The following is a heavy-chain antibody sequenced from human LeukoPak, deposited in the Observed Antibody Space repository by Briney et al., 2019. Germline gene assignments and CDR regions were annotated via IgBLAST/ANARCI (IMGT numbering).Heavy chain of an antibody. V-gene: IGHV4-59*01. J-gene: IGHJ4*02. D-gene: IGHD4-23*01. CDR2: IYYSGST. Sequence: SETLSLTCTVSGGSISSYYWSWLRQPPGKGLEWIGYIYYSGSTNYNPSPKSRVTISVDTSKNQFSLKLSSVTAADTAVYYCARVLMGFSGNPVAVDYWGQGTLVTVSS. CDR1: GGSISSYY. CDR3: ARVLMGFSGNPVAVDY.